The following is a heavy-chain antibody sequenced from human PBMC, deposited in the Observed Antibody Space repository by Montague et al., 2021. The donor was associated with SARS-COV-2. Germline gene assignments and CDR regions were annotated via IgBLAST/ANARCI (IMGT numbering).Heavy chain of an antibody. D-gene: IGHD1-1*01. J-gene: IGHJ2*01. CDR1: SGSSSNDIYY. V-gene: IGHV4-39*01. CDR3: ARQDIQLRFDL. Sequence: SETLSLTCTVSSGSSSNDIYYWGWIRQPPGKGPEWIGGSRYGGTSYYNPSLKSRVTISIDTSKNQCSLKMTAVTAADTAVYSCARQDIQLRFDLWGRGTLVTVSS. CDR2: SRYGGTS.